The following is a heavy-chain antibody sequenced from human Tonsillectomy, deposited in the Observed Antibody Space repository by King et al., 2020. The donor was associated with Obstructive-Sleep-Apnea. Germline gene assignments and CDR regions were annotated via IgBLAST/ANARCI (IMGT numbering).Heavy chain of an antibody. CDR3: TRGVFSDF. D-gene: IGHD3-16*01. CDR2: VSGTGDTL. Sequence: VKLVESGGGLVKPGGSLRLSCAASGFTFSDYYMNWIRQSPGKGLEWLAFVSGTGDTLYYADSVRGRFTISRDNDKNSLSLQMNSLRAADTATYYCTRGVFSDFWGRVTLVTVSS. CDR1: GFTFSDYY. V-gene: IGHV3-11*01. J-gene: IGHJ4*02.